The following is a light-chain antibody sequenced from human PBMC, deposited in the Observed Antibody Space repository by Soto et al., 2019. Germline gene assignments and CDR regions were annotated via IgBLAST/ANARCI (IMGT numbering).Light chain of an antibody. Sequence: QMPQSPSSLSASVGGRVTITCRASQDIASRLAWFQQKPGKAPKSLIYAASNLQTGVPSKFSDSGSGTYFTLTISSLQPEDFATYYCQQYDADPWTFGQRTKVE. J-gene: IGKJ1*01. V-gene: IGKV1-16*02. CDR3: QQYDADPWT. CDR2: AAS. CDR1: QDIASR.